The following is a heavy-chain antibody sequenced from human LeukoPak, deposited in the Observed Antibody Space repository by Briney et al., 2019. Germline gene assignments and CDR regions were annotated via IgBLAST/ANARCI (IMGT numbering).Heavy chain of an antibody. CDR1: GFTFSSYS. Sequence: GGSLRLSRAASGFTFSSYSMNWVRQAPGKGLEWVSSISSIISYIYYADSVKGRFTISRDNAKNSLYLQMNSLRAEDTAVYYCAAGDGELDQLPGDYRGQGTLVTVPS. CDR3: AAGDGELDQLPGDY. CDR2: ISSIISYI. J-gene: IGHJ4*02. D-gene: IGHD2-2*01. V-gene: IGHV3-21*04.